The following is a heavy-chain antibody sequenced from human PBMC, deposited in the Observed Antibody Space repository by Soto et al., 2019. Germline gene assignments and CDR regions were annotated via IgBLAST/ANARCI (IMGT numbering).Heavy chain of an antibody. CDR2: IYPGDSDT. CDR1: GYSFTSYW. CDR3: ARLTGVPMVRGVIISLKDYYYYYYMDV. V-gene: IGHV5-51*01. J-gene: IGHJ6*03. D-gene: IGHD3-10*01. Sequence: GESLKISCKGSGYSFTSYWIGWVRQMPGKGLEWMGIIYPGDSDTRYSPSFQGQVTISADKSISTAYLQWSSLKASDTAMYYCARLTGVPMVRGVIISLKDYYYYYYMDVWGKGTTVTVSS.